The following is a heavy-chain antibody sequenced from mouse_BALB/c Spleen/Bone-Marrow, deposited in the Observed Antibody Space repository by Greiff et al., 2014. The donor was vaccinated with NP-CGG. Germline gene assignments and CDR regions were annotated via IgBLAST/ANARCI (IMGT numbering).Heavy chain of an antibody. D-gene: IGHD1-1*01. CDR1: GFSFSGYG. CDR3: ASPFTTVVATVFAY. Sequence: EVKLMESGGDLVKPGGSLKLSCAASGFSFSGYGMSWVCQTPDKRLEWVATIGVGGTYTYYPDRVKGRFTISRDNAKNTLYLRMSSLKSEDTAMYYCASPFTTVVATVFAYWGQGTLVTVSA. J-gene: IGHJ3*01. V-gene: IGHV5-6*01. CDR2: IGVGGTYT.